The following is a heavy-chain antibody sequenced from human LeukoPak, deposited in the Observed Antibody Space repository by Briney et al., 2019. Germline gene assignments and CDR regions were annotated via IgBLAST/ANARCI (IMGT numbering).Heavy chain of an antibody. CDR2: INPNSGGT. CDR3: ARDMGWLQPDNWFDP. Sequence: ASVKVSCKASGYIFTDYYMHWVRQAPGQELGWMGRINPNSGGTNYAQKFQGRVTMTRDTSISTAYMELSRLRSDDTAVYYCARDMGWLQPDNWFDPWGQGTLVTVSS. V-gene: IGHV1/OR15-1*04. CDR1: GYIFTDYY. J-gene: IGHJ5*02. D-gene: IGHD5-24*01.